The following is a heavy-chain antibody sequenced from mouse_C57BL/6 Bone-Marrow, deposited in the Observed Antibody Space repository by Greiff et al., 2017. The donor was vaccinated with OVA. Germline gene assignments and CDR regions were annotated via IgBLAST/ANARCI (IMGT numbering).Heavy chain of an antibody. CDR3: ATKFFFGYYVAY. J-gene: IGHJ3*01. D-gene: IGHD2-3*01. V-gene: IGHV1-26*01. CDR1: GYTFTDYY. CDR2: INPNNGGT. Sequence: EVQLQQSGPELVKPGASVKISCKASGYTFTDYYMNWVKQSHGKSLEWIGDINPNNGGTSYNQKFKGKATLTVDKSSSTAYMELRSLTSEDSAVYYCATKFFFGYYVAYWGQGTLVTVSA.